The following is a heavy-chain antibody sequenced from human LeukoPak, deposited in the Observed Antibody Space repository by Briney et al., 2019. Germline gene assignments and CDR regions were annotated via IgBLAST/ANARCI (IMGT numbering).Heavy chain of an antibody. CDR1: GGTFSSYA. Sequence: GASVKVSCKASGGTFSSYAISWVRQAPGQGLEWMGRIIPILSIANYAQKFQGRVTITADKSTSTAYMELSSLRSEDTAVYYCARVVPATNYYYYGMDVWGQGTTVTVSS. CDR3: ARVVPATNYYYYGMDV. D-gene: IGHD2-2*01. J-gene: IGHJ6*02. CDR2: IIPILSIA. V-gene: IGHV1-69*04.